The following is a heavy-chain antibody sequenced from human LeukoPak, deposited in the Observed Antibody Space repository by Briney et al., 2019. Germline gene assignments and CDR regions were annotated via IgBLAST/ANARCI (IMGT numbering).Heavy chain of an antibody. CDR2: IYSDNT. J-gene: IGHJ4*02. Sequence: GGSLRLSCTVSGFTVSSNSMSWVRQAPGKGLEWVSFIYSDNTHYSDSVKGRFTISRDNSKNTLYLQMNSLRAEDTAVYYCAKDPIVGATMGVYFDYWGQGTLVTVSS. V-gene: IGHV3-53*01. CDR3: AKDPIVGATMGVYFDY. CDR1: GFTVSSNS. D-gene: IGHD1-26*01.